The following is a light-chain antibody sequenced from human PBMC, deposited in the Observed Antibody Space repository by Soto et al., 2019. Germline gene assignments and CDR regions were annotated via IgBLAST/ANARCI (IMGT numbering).Light chain of an antibody. V-gene: IGLV2-14*01. CDR1: SSDVGGYNY. Sequence: QSALTQPASVSGSPGQSITISCTGTSSDVGGYNYVSWYQQHPGKAPKLMMSDVSNRPSGVSIRFSGSKSGNTASLTISGLQAEDEADYYCSSYTSTGTYVVGTGTKVTV. CDR3: SSYTSTGTYV. J-gene: IGLJ1*01. CDR2: DVS.